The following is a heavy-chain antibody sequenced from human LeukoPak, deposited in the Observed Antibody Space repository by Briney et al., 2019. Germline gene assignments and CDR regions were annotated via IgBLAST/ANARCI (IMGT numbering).Heavy chain of an antibody. Sequence: KTSETLSLTCTVSGGSISSYYWSWIRQPPGKGLEWIGYIYYSGSTNYNPSLKSRVTISVDTSKNQFSLKLSSVTAADTAVYYCARLAAPYYYMDVWGKGTTVTVSS. D-gene: IGHD6-6*01. J-gene: IGHJ6*03. V-gene: IGHV4-59*01. CDR3: ARLAAPYYYMDV. CDR1: GGSISSYY. CDR2: IYYSGST.